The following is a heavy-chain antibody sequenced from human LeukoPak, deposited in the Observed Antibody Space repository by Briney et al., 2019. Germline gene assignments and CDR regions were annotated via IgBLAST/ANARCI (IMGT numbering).Heavy chain of an antibody. CDR2: ISYDGSNK. J-gene: IGHJ4*02. D-gene: IGHD1-26*01. V-gene: IGHV3-30*03. Sequence: PGRSLRLSRAASGFTFSSYGMHWVRQAPGKGLEWVAVISYDGSNKYYADSVKGRFTICRDNSKNTLYLQMNSLRAEDTAVYYCARAPSGSYGYYFDYWGQGTLVTVSS. CDR3: ARAPSGSYGYYFDY. CDR1: GFTFSSYG.